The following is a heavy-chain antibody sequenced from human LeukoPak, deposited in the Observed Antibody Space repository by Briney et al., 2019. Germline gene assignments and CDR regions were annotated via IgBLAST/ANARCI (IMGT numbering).Heavy chain of an antibody. Sequence: GGSLRLFCSASGFTFNNYAMHWVRQAPGKGLEYISTIDNNGIFTYYADSVKDRFTVSRDNSKNTLYLQMSSLRAEDTAVYYCVKVGGCSGGSCYSGLWVFDYWGQGTLVTVSS. J-gene: IGHJ4*02. CDR2: IDNNGIFT. CDR3: VKVGGCSGGSCYSGLWVFDY. D-gene: IGHD2-15*01. V-gene: IGHV3-64D*09. CDR1: GFTFNNYA.